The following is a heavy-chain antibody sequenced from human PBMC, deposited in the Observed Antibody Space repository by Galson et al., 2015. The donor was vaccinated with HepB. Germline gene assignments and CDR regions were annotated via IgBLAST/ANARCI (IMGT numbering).Heavy chain of an antibody. CDR2: ASGSDDYT. V-gene: IGHV3-23*01. D-gene: IGHD2-15*01. CDR1: GFTFGSYA. CDR3: AKGRLVVEGAFDN. J-gene: IGHJ4*02. Sequence: SLRLSCAASGFTFGSYAMSWVRQAPGKGLEWVSAASGSDDYTSYADSVRGRFTISRDNSNNRLFLQMNNLRAEDTAVYYCAKGRLVVEGAFDNWGQGTLVIVSS.